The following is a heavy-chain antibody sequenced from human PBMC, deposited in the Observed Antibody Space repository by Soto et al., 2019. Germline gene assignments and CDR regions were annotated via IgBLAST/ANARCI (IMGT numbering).Heavy chain of an antibody. D-gene: IGHD6-6*01. V-gene: IGHV3-30*18. CDR1: GFTFSSYG. CDR2: ISYDGSNK. J-gene: IGHJ4*02. Sequence: QVQLVGGGGVVQPGRSLRLSCAASGFTFSSYGMHWVRQAPGKGLEWVAVISYDGSNKYYADSVKGRFTISRDNSKNTLYLQMNGLRAEDTAVYYCAKGCEAQSSIAARSGLGGVDYWGPGTLVTVSS. CDR3: AKGCEAQSSIAARSGLGGVDY.